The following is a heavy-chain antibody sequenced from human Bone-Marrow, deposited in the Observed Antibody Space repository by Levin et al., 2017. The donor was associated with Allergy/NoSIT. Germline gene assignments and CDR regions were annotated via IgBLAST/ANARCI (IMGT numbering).Heavy chain of an antibody. CDR3: AGQKITIFGVVSIDYYYGMDV. V-gene: IGHV3-66*04. Sequence: GESLKISCAASGFTVSSHYMSWVRQAPGKGLEWVSVIYSGGSTYYADSVKGRFTISRDNSKNTLYLQMNSLRAEDTAVYYCAGQKITIFGVVSIDYYYGMDVWGQGTTVTVSS. CDR1: GFTVSSHY. J-gene: IGHJ6*02. CDR2: IYSGGST. D-gene: IGHD3-3*01.